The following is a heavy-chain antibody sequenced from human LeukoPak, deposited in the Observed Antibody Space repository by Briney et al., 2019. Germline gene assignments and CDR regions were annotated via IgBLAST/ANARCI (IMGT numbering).Heavy chain of an antibody. CDR3: ARDKYYGSGSYIPNWFDP. CDR2: IKQDGSEK. Sequence: GGSLRLSCAASGFTFSSYWMSWVRQAPGKGLEWVANIKQDGSEKYYVDSVKGRFTISRDNAKNSLYLQMSSLRAEDTAVYYCARDKYYGSGSYIPNWFDPWGQGTLVTVSS. D-gene: IGHD3-10*01. V-gene: IGHV3-7*01. CDR1: GFTFSSYW. J-gene: IGHJ5*02.